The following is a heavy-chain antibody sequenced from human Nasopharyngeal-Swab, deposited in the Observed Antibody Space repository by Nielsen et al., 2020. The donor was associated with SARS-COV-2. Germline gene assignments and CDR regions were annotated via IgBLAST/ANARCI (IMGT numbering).Heavy chain of an antibody. J-gene: IGHJ6*03. CDR3: AGRITIFGVVYYMDV. V-gene: IGHV4-59*04. CDR2: IYHSGST. D-gene: IGHD3-3*01. Sequence: SETLSLTCTVSGGSINTYYWSWIRQPPGKGLEWIGYIYHSGSTYYNPSLKSRVTISVDRSKNQFSLKLSSVTAADTAVYYCAGRITIFGVVYYMDVWGKGTTVTVSS. CDR1: GGSINTYY.